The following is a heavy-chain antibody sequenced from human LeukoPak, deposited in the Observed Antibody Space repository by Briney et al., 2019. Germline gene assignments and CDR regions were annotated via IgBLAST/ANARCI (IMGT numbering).Heavy chain of an antibody. CDR1: EYTFTSYD. Sequence: GASVKVSCKASEYTFTSYDINWVRQATGQGLEWTGWMNPNSGNTVYAQKFQGRVTMTRDTSISTAYMELSSLRSEDTAMYYCARKNYCSGGSCYSRGWFDPWGQGTLVTVSS. CDR3: ARKNYCSGGSCYSRGWFDP. CDR2: MNPNSGNT. J-gene: IGHJ5*02. V-gene: IGHV1-8*01. D-gene: IGHD2-15*01.